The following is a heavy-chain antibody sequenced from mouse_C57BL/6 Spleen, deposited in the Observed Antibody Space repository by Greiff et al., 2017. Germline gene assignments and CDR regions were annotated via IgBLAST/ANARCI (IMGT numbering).Heavy chain of an antibody. CDR2: ISYDGSN. V-gene: IGHV3-6*01. J-gene: IGHJ3*01. CDR1: GYSITSGYY. Sequence: EVKLEESGPGLVKPSQSLSLTCSVTGYSITSGYYWNWIRQFSGNKLEWMGYISYDGSNNYNPSLKNRISITRDTSKNQFFLKLNSVTTEDTATYYCARDLLLFAYWGQGTLVTVSA. D-gene: IGHD2-1*01. CDR3: ARDLLLFAY.